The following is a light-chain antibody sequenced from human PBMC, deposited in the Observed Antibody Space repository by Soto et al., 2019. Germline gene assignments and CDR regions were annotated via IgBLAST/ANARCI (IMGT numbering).Light chain of an antibody. Sequence: QSALTQPASVSGSPGQSITISCTGTRSDVGTYKFVSWYQQHPGKVPTLMIHEGTKRPSGVSNRFSGSKSGNTATLTISGLQPEDEANYYCCSYAGTSFWVFGGGTQLTVL. J-gene: IGLJ3*02. CDR2: EGT. V-gene: IGLV2-23*01. CDR1: RSDVGTYKF. CDR3: CSYAGTSFWV.